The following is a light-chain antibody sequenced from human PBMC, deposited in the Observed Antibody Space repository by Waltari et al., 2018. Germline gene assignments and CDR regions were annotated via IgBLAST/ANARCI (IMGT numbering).Light chain of an antibody. CDR1: QSIITW. V-gene: IGKV1-5*03. CDR3: QQYNKYPLT. Sequence: DIQMNQSPSTLSASVGDRVTISCRASQSIITWLAWYQQKPGKAPKLLVYKASSLESGVPSRFSGSGSGTDFTLTISSLQADDFATYYCQQYNKYPLTFGGGTKVEI. CDR2: KAS. J-gene: IGKJ4*01.